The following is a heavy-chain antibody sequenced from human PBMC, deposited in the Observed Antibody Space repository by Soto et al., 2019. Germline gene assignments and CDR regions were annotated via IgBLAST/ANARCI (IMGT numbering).Heavy chain of an antibody. CDR2: MNPNSGNT. Sequence: ASVKVSCKASGYTFTSYDINWVRQATGQGLEWMGWMNPNSGNTGYAQKFQGRVTMTTNASISTAYMELSSLRSEDTAVYYCARGLRFLEWLPELDYWGQGTLVTVSS. CDR3: ARGLRFLEWLPELDY. V-gene: IGHV1-8*01. CDR1: GYTFTSYD. J-gene: IGHJ4*02. D-gene: IGHD3-3*01.